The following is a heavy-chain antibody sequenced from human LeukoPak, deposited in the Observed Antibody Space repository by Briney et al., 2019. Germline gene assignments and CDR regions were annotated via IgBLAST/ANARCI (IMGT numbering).Heavy chain of an antibody. CDR3: ASPRGY. Sequence: GRSLRLSCAASGFTFSSYGMHWVRQAPGKGLEWVAVISYDGSNKYYADSVKGRFTISRDNSKNTLYLQMNSLRAEDTAVYYCASPRGYWGQGTLVTVSS. V-gene: IGHV3-30*03. J-gene: IGHJ4*02. CDR2: ISYDGSNK. CDR1: GFTFSSYG.